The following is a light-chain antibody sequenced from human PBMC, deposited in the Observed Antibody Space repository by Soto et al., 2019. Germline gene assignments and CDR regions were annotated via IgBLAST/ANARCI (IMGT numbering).Light chain of an antibody. V-gene: IGKV3-20*01. CDR2: CAS. J-gene: IGKJ1*01. CDR1: QSFSATY. CDR3: QQYGSSRT. Sequence: IVLTQSPGTLSLSPGERATLSCRASQSFSATYLAWYQQKPGQAPRLLIYCASSRATGIPDRFSGSGSGTDFALTISRLEPEDVAVYYWQQYGSSRTFGQGTKVEIK.